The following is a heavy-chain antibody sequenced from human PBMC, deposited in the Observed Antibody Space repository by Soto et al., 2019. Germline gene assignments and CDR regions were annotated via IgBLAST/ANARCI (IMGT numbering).Heavy chain of an antibody. V-gene: IGHV1-18*04. Sequence: AAVKVSCKASGYTFTRYGINWVRQAPGQGLEGMGWISAYNGNTNYAQKLQGRVTMTTDTSTSTAYMELRSLRSDDTAVYYCARVEYSSSWYWFDPWGQGTLVTVSS. CDR1: GYTFTRYG. CDR2: ISAYNGNT. J-gene: IGHJ5*02. D-gene: IGHD6-13*01. CDR3: ARVEYSSSWYWFDP.